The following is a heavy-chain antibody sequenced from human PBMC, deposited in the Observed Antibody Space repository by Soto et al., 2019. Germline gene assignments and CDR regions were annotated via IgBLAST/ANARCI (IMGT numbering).Heavy chain of an antibody. Sequence: QVQLVQSGPDLKRPGASMKASCKASGYTFTSYGISWVRQAPGQGLEWMAWISPLKGRTQYSQKAQGRVTLRTDTSSNTAYMEMTTLRVDDTAVYYCAMDYGDRPEYFKHWGQGTLVTVS. CDR2: ISPLKGRT. J-gene: IGHJ1*01. CDR1: GYTFTSYG. CDR3: AMDYGDRPEYFKH. V-gene: IGHV1-18*04. D-gene: IGHD4-17*01.